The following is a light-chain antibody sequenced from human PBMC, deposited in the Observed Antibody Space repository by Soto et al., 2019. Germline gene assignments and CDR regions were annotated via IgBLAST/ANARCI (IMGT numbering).Light chain of an antibody. CDR2: DAS. Sequence: EIVLTQSPATLSLSPGERATLSCRASQSVSSYLAWYQQKPGQAPRLLIYDASSRATGIPDRLSGSGSGTDFTLTISRLEPEDFAVYYCQQYGSSGTFGQGTKVDIK. CDR3: QQYGSSGT. J-gene: IGKJ1*01. V-gene: IGKV3-20*01. CDR1: QSVSSY.